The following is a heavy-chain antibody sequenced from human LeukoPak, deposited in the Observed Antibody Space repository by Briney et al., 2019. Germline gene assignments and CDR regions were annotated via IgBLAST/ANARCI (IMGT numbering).Heavy chain of an antibody. V-gene: IGHV4-59*01. Sequence: PSETLSLTCSVSGASISSYYWSWIRQPPGKGLEWIGYIYYSGSTNYNPSLKSRGTISVDTSKNQFSLKLSSVTAADTAVYYCARGGVTYYYDSSGYYYFDYWGQGTLVTVSS. CDR2: IYYSGST. CDR1: GASISSYY. J-gene: IGHJ4*02. D-gene: IGHD3-22*01. CDR3: ARGGVTYYYDSSGYYYFDY.